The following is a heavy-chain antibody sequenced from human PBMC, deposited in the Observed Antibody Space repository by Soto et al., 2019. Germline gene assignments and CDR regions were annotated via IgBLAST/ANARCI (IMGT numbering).Heavy chain of an antibody. V-gene: IGHV3-21*01. D-gene: IGHD2-2*01. CDR3: ARDIVVVPAAGWFDP. Sequence: GGSLRLSCAASGFTFSSYSMNWVRQAPGKGLEWVSSISSSSSYIYYADSEKGRFTISRDNAKNSLYLQMNSLRAEDTAVYYCARDIVVVPAAGWFDPWGQGTLVTVSS. CDR2: ISSSSSYI. J-gene: IGHJ5*02. CDR1: GFTFSSYS.